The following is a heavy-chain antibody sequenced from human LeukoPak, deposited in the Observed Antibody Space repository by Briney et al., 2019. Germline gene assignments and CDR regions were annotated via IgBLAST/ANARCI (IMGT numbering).Heavy chain of an antibody. CDR2: IKSKIDGGKT. Sequence: PGGSLRLSCAASGFTFSNAWMNWVRQAPGKGLEWVGRIKSKIDGGKTDYAAPVKGRFTITRDDSKNTLYLQMNSLKTEDTAVYYCTTDTGRSYYYYAFDIWGQGTMVTVSS. D-gene: IGHD1-26*01. V-gene: IGHV3-15*01. CDR1: GFTFSNAW. CDR3: TTDTGRSYYYYAFDI. J-gene: IGHJ3*02.